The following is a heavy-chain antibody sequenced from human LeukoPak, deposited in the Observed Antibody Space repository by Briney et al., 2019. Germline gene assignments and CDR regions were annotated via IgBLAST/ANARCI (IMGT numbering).Heavy chain of an antibody. D-gene: IGHD3-10*01. J-gene: IGHJ5*02. V-gene: IGHV4-59*01. CDR3: ARSMVRGVPLHP. CDR1: GGSINNYY. CDR2: IYYSGST. Sequence: SETLSLTCTVSGGSINNYYWSWIRQPPGKGLEWIGFIYYSGSTNYNPSLKSRVTISLDTSKNQFSLNLSSVTAADTAVYYCARSMVRGVPLHPWGQGTLVTVSS.